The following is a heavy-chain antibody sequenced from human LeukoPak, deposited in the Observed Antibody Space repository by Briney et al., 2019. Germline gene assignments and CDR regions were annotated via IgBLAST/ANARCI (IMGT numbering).Heavy chain of an antibody. CDR3: ARDSNLRGYYFDY. Sequence: ASVKVSCRASGYTFTSYGISWVRQAPGQGLEWMGWISAYNRNTNYAQRLQGRVTMTTDTSTSTAYMELRSLRSDDTAVYYCARDSNLRGYYFDYWGQGTLVTVSS. J-gene: IGHJ4*02. V-gene: IGHV1-18*01. CDR1: GYTFTSYG. CDR2: ISAYNRNT.